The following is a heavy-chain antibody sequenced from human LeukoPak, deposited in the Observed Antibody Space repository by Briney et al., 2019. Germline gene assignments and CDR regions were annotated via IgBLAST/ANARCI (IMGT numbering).Heavy chain of an antibody. J-gene: IGHJ6*01. D-gene: IGHD4-17*01. CDR3: ARHQRSNYYYYGMDV. CDR2: IYYSGST. CDR1: GGSINSSSYY. V-gene: IGHV4-61*01. Sequence: PSETLSLTCTVSGGSINSSSYYWSWIRQPPGKGLEWIGYIYYSGSTNYNPSLKSRVTISVDTSKNQFSLKLSSVTAADTAVYHCARHQRSNYYYYGMDVWGQGTTVTVSS.